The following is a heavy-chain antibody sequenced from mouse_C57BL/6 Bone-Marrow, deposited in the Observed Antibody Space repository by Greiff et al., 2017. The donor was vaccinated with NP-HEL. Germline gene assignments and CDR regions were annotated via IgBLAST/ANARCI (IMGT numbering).Heavy chain of an antibody. CDR2: INPNNGGT. Sequence: EVQLQQSGPELVKPGASVKISCKASGYTFTDYYMNWVKQSHGKSLEWIGDINPNNGGTSYNQKFKGKATLTVDKSSSTAYMELRSLTSEDSAVYYCARRKFYYYGSSYHWGQGTTLTVSS. J-gene: IGHJ2*01. CDR3: ARRKFYYYGSSYH. V-gene: IGHV1-26*01. CDR1: GYTFTDYY. D-gene: IGHD1-1*01.